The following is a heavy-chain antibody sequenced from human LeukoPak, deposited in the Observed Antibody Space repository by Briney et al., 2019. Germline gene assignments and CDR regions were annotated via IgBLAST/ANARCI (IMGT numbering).Heavy chain of an antibody. D-gene: IGHD3-22*01. Sequence: PGGSLRLSCAASGFTFSSYSMNWVRQAPGKGLEWVSSISSSSSYIYYAGSVKGRFTISRDNAKNSLYLQMNSLRAEDTAVYYCARDFDSPDDSSKGEVDYWGQGTLVTVSS. CDR3: ARDFDSPDDSSKGEVDY. CDR1: GFTFSSYS. J-gene: IGHJ4*02. CDR2: ISSSSSYI. V-gene: IGHV3-21*01.